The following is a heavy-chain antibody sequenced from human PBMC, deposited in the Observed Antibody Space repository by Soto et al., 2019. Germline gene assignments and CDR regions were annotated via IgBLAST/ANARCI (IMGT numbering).Heavy chain of an antibody. D-gene: IGHD3-3*01. CDR1: GGSISSSSYY. V-gene: IGHV4-39*01. Sequence: PSETLSLTCTVSGGSISSSSYYWGWIRQPPGKGLEWIGSIYYSGSTYYNPSLKSRVTISVDTSKNQFSLKLSSVTAADTAVYYCARLAQTYDFWSGYHPFDYWGQGTLVTVSS. J-gene: IGHJ4*02. CDR3: ARLAQTYDFWSGYHPFDY. CDR2: IYYSGST.